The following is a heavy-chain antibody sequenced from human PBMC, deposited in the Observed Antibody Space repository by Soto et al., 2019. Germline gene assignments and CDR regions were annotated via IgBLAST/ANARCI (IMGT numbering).Heavy chain of an antibody. CDR1: GYTFTSYA. CDR3: AREYDSSGYFFDY. CDR2: INAGNGNT. D-gene: IGHD3-22*01. V-gene: IGHV1-3*01. J-gene: IGHJ4*02. Sequence: ASVNVSCKASGYTFTSYAMHWVRQAPGQRPEWMGWINAGNGNTKYSQNFQGRVTITRDTSASTAYMELSSLRSEDTAVYYCAREYDSSGYFFDYWGQGTLVTVSS.